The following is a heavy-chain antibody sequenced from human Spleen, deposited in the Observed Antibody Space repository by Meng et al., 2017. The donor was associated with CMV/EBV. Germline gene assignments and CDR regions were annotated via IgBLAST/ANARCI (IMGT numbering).Heavy chain of an antibody. D-gene: IGHD3-3*01. CDR1: SISSDFYY. Sequence: SISSDFYYWSWIRQHPGKGLEWIGYIYKSGSTFYNPSLNSRLTISTDTSKNQFSLRLSSVTAADSAVYFCAIDHDFWSGYPSGYFQTWGQGTLVTVSS. CDR3: AIDHDFWSGYPSGYFQT. J-gene: IGHJ1*01. CDR2: IYKSGST. V-gene: IGHV4-31*02.